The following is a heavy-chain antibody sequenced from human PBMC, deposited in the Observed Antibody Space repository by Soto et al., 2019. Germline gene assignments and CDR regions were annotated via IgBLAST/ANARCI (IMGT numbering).Heavy chain of an antibody. V-gene: IGHV4-59*08. CDR3: ARRYVYYFDY. D-gene: IGHD3-16*01. J-gene: IGHJ4*02. CDR1: GGSISSYY. CDR2: IYYSGST. Sequence: SEALCLTCTVSGGSISSYYWSWIRQPPGKGLEWIGYIYYSGSTNYNPSLKSRVTISVDTSKNQLSLKLSSVTAADTAVYYCARRYVYYFDYWGQGTLFTVSS.